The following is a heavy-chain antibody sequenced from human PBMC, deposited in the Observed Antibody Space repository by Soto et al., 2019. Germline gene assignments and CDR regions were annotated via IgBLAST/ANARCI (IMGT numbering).Heavy chain of an antibody. Sequence: QVQLVESGGGVVQPGRSLRLSCAASGFTFSSYGMHWVRQAPGKGLEWVAVIWYDGSNKYYADSVKGRFTISRDHSKNTLYLQMNRLRDEETGVYYCARDGARGWQKFYYYYGMDVWGQGTTVTVSS. J-gene: IGHJ6*02. V-gene: IGHV3-33*01. CDR2: IWYDGSNK. CDR1: GFTFSSYG. CDR3: ARDGARGWQKFYYYYGMDV. D-gene: IGHD2-15*01.